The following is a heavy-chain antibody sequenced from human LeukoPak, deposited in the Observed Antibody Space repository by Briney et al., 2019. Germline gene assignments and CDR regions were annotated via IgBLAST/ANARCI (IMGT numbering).Heavy chain of an antibody. CDR1: GFTFSSYD. CDR3: ARGQHMVRGPHGPYYYGMDV. CDR2: IGTAGDT. J-gene: IGHJ6*02. D-gene: IGHD3-10*01. Sequence: GGSLRLSCAASGFTFSSYDMHWVRQATGKGLEWVSAIGTAGDTYYPGSVKGRFTISRENAKNSLYLQMNSLRAGDTAVYYCARGQHMVRGPHGPYYYGMDVWGQGTTVTVSS. V-gene: IGHV3-13*01.